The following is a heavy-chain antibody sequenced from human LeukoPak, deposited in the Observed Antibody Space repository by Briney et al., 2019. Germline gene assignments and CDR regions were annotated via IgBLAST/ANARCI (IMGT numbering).Heavy chain of an antibody. V-gene: IGHV1-2*06. CDR1: GYTFTGYY. D-gene: IGHD2-2*01. CDR2: INPNSGST. J-gene: IGHJ4*02. Sequence: ASVKVSCKASGYTFTGYYMHWVRQAPGQGLEWMGRINPNSGSTNYAQKFQGRVTMTRDTSISTAYMELSRLRSDDTAVYYCARDQWYQLREVETGIDYWGQGTLVTVSS. CDR3: ARDQWYQLREVETGIDY.